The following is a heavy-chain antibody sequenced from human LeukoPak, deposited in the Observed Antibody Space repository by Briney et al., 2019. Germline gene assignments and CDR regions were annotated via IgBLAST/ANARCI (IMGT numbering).Heavy chain of an antibody. CDR2: ISGSGGST. J-gene: IGHJ4*02. CDR1: GFTFSSYA. D-gene: IGHD2-2*01. V-gene: IGHV3-23*01. CDR3: AKDVKVVPACPDY. Sequence: GGSLRLSCAASGFTFSSYAMSWVRQAPGKGLEWVSAISGSGGSTYYADSVKGRFTISRGNSKNTLYLQMNSLRAEDTAIYYCAKDVKVVPACPDYWGQGTLVTVSS.